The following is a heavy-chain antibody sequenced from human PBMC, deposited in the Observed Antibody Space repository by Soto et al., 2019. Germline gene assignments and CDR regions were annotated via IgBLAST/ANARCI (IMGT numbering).Heavy chain of an antibody. V-gene: IGHV4-30-4*01. Sequence: PSETLSLTCTVSGDSISSGDYYWSWIRQPPGKGLEWIGCIYYSGNTYYNPSLKRRFSISVDTSKNQFSLQLSSVTVADTAVYYCARLQANYYPSNPNWFDPWGQGTLVTVSS. D-gene: IGHD3-10*01. CDR2: IYYSGNT. CDR1: GDSISSGDYY. CDR3: ARLQANYYPSNPNWFDP. J-gene: IGHJ5*02.